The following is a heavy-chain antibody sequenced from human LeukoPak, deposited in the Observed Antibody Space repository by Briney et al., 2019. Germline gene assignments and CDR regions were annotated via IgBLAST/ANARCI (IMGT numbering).Heavy chain of an antibody. CDR3: ARADGYSSWFVH. Sequence: GGSLRLSCAASGFTVRSNYMTWVRQAPGKGLEWVSVMYSGGSTYYDDSVKGRFTISRDNSKNTLDLQMNSLRDEDTGVYYCARADGYSSWFVHWGQGTLVTVSS. CDR1: GFTVRSNY. V-gene: IGHV3-53*01. CDR2: MYSGGST. D-gene: IGHD5-18*01. J-gene: IGHJ5*02.